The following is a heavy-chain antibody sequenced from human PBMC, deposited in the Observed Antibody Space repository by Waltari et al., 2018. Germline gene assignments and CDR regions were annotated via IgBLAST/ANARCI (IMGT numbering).Heavy chain of an antibody. CDR1: GFNVSEEF. Sequence: VQLVDSGGALIQPGGSLRLSSAAAGFNVSEEFMPWVRKAPGKGLEWVSMIEKDGTPKYADAVKGRFTISRDTSENTVHLEMNSLRAEDTAVYYCARLGGALWGQGTPVTVSS. D-gene: IGHD2-21*01. J-gene: IGHJ4*02. V-gene: IGHV3-53*01. CDR2: IEKDGTP. CDR3: ARLGGAL.